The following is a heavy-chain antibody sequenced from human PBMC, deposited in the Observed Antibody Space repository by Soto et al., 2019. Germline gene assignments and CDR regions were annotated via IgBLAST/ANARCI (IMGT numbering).Heavy chain of an antibody. CDR2: ISWNSGSI. Sequence: GGSLRLSCAASGFTFDDYAMHWVRQAPGKGLEWVSGISWNSGSIGYADSVKGRFTIPRDNAKNSLYLQMNSLRAEDTALYYCAKETRRSGYEYYYYYGMDVWGQGTTVTVSS. V-gene: IGHV3-9*01. CDR1: GFTFDDYA. J-gene: IGHJ6*02. D-gene: IGHD5-12*01. CDR3: AKETRRSGYEYYYYYGMDV.